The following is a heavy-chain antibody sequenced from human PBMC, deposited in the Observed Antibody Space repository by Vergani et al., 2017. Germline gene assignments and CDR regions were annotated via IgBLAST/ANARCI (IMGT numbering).Heavy chain of an antibody. CDR2: INSDGSST. D-gene: IGHD6-13*01. CDR3: AREGVWMGSSWFYXFDY. J-gene: IGHJ4*02. Sequence: EVQLVESGGGLVQPGGSLRLSCAASGFTFSSYWMHWVRQAPGKGLVWVSRINSDGSSTSYADSVKGRFTISRDNAKNTLYLQMNSLRAEDTAVYYCAREGVWMGSSWFYXFDYWGQGTLVTVSS. V-gene: IGHV3-74*01. CDR1: GFTFSSYW.